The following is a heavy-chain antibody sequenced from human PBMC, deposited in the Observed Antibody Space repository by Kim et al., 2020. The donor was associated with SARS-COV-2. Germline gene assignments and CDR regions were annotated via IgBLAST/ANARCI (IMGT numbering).Heavy chain of an antibody. D-gene: IGHD1-1*01. CDR3: ARGRIGTYYYSFGMYV. J-gene: IGHJ6*02. V-gene: IGHV4-34*01. Sequence: SETLSLTCAVSGGSASDYYLTWIRQPPGKGLQWIGQINHTGGTNYAPSLTSRVTISLDTYKNHFSLKLSSVTAADTAVYYCARGRIGTYYYSFGMYVWG. CDR1: GGSASDYY. CDR2: INHTGGT.